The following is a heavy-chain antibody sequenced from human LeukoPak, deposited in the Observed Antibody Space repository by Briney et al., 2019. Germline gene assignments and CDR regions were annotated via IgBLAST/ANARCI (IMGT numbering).Heavy chain of an antibody. D-gene: IGHD5-12*01. V-gene: IGHV4-59*01. J-gene: IGHJ4*02. CDR3: ARLGGGYAFFDY. CDR2: IYYSGST. Sequence: PSETLSLTCTVSSGSISSYYWSWIRQPPGKGLEWIGNIYYSGSTNYNPSLKSRVTIPVDTSKNQFSLKLSSVTAADTALFYCARLGGGYAFFDYWGQGTLVTVSS. CDR1: SGSISSYY.